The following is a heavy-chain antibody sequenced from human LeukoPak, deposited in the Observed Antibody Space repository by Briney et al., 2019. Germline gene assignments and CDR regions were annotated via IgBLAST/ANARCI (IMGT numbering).Heavy chain of an antibody. D-gene: IGHD2/OR15-2a*01. Sequence: ASVKVSCKASGYTFTSYDINWVRQAPGQGLEWMGWINPNSGGTNYAQKFQGRVTMTRDTSISTAYMELSRLRSDDTAVYYCAREISRMGYYYYGMDVWGQGTTVTVSS. V-gene: IGHV1-2*02. J-gene: IGHJ6*02. CDR1: GYTFTSYD. CDR3: AREISRMGYYYYGMDV. CDR2: INPNSGGT.